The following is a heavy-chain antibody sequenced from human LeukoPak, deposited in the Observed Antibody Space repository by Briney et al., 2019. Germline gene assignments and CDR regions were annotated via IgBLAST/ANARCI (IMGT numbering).Heavy chain of an antibody. Sequence: ASVKVSCKASGYTFTSNYIHWVRQAPGQGLEWMGMIYPRDGSTSYAQKFQGRVTVTRDTSTSTVHTELSGLRSEDTAVYYCARDQEGFDYWGQGTLVTVSS. J-gene: IGHJ4*02. CDR3: ARDQEGFDY. V-gene: IGHV1-46*01. CDR1: GYTFTSNY. CDR2: IYPRDGST.